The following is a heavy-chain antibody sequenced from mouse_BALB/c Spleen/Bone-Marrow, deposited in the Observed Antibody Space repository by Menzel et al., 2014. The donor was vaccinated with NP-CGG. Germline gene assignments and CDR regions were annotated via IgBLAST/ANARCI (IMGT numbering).Heavy chain of an antibody. J-gene: IGHJ2*01. CDR2: INRNGGSS. D-gene: IGHD2-1*01. V-gene: IGHV5-6-3*01. Sequence: LVESGGGLVQPGGSLKVSCAASGFTFNNYGMSWVRQTPDKRLELVATINRNGGSSYYPDSVKGRFIISRDNAKNTLYLQMSSLKSEDTAIYYCSRGNYGNYVDYFDYWGQGTTLTVSS. CDR1: GFTFNNYG. CDR3: SRGNYGNYVDYFDY.